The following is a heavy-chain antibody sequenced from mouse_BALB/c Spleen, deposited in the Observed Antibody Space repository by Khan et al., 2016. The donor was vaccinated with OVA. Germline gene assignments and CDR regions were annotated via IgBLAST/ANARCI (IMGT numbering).Heavy chain of an antibody. CDR3: ARSPVGNFAY. J-gene: IGHJ3*01. CDR1: GFTFSTYA. CDR2: ISSDGDYT. D-gene: IGHD2-1*01. V-gene: IGHV5-9-3*01. Sequence: EVELVESGGGLVKPGGSLKLSCAASGFTFSTYAMSWVRQTPEKRLEWVATISSDGDYTYYPENVTGRFTISRETAKHTLYLHMSSLRSEDTAMYYCARSPVGNFAYWGQGTLVTVSA.